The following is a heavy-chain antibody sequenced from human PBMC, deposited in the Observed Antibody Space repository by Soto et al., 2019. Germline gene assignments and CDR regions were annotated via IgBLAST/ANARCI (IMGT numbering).Heavy chain of an antibody. Sequence: SETLSLTCNVSGGSISNYYWTWVRQSPEKGLEWIGYMYYNGNINYNPSLKSRVTISIDTSKNQFSLTLKSVTAADTAVYYCASGGNWFDPWGQGVLVTVSS. CDR1: GGSISNYY. CDR2: MYYNGNI. CDR3: ASGGNWFDP. V-gene: IGHV4-59*01. J-gene: IGHJ5*02. D-gene: IGHD3-16*01.